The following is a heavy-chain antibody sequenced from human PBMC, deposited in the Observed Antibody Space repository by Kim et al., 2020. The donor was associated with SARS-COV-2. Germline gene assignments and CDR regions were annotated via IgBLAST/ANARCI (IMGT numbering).Heavy chain of an antibody. CDR3: ARDGVDTAIAIRVVGRGENYYYYGMDV. D-gene: IGHD5-18*01. CDR2: ISSSSSYT. J-gene: IGHJ6*02. CDR1: GFTFSDYY. Sequence: GGSLRLSCAASGFTFSDYYMSWIRQAPGKGLEWVSYISSSSSYTNYADSVKGRFTISRDNAKNSLYLQMNSLRAEDTAVYYCARDGVDTAIAIRVVGRGENYYYYGMDVWGQGTTVTVSS. V-gene: IGHV3-11*06.